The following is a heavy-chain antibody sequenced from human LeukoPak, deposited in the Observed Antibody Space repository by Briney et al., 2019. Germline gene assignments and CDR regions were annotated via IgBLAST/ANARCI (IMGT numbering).Heavy chain of an antibody. CDR2: INHSGST. J-gene: IGHJ5*01. Sequence: SETLSLTCAVYGGSFSGYYWSWIRQPPGKGLEWIGEINHSGSTNYNPSLKSRVTISIDTSTNQFSLKLNSVTAADTAVYYCAREGLGSGSDSWGQGTLVTVSS. CDR3: AREGLGSGSDS. CDR1: GGSFSGYY. D-gene: IGHD3-10*01. V-gene: IGHV4-34*01.